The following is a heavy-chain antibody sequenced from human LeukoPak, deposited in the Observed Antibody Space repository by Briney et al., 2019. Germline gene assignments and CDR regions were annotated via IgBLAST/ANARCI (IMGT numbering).Heavy chain of an antibody. D-gene: IGHD3-16*01. CDR3: AIRHYDYVWGSFTPPDY. V-gene: IGHV1-2*02. CDR1: GYTFTGYY. CDR2: INPNSGGT. J-gene: IGHJ4*02. Sequence: RRASVKVSCKASGYTFTGYYMHWVRQAPGQGLEWMGWINPNSGGTNYAQKFQGRVTMTRDTSISTAYMELSRLRSDDTAVYYCAIRHYDYVWGSFTPPDYWGQGTLVTVSS.